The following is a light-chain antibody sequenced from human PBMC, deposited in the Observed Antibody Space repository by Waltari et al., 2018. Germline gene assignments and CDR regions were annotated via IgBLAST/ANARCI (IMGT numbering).Light chain of an antibody. J-gene: IGKJ1*01. CDR1: HSLNDW. CDR3: QHYISYSWT. CDR2: KAS. Sequence: DIQMTQSPSTLSASVGYRVTITCRASHSLNDWLAWYQQKPGKAPKLLIYKASSLETGVPSRFSGSGSGTEFTLTISSLQPDDFATYYCQHYISYSWTFGQGTKVEIK. V-gene: IGKV1-5*03.